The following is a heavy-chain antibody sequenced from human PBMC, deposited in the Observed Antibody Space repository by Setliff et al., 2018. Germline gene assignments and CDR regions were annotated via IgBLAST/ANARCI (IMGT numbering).Heavy chain of an antibody. D-gene: IGHD3-22*01. CDR1: GLSYINDW. CDR3: ARNYYDSGDHLPFYYYYMDA. V-gene: IGHV3-21*01. Sequence: PGGSLRLSCTASGLSYINDWVNWVRQAPGKGLEWVSSISGSSAYKYYADSLKGRFTISRDNAKSSLYLQVDSLRAEDTAVYYCARNYYDSGDHLPFYYYYMDAWGEGTTVTVSS. J-gene: IGHJ6*03. CDR2: ISGSSAYK.